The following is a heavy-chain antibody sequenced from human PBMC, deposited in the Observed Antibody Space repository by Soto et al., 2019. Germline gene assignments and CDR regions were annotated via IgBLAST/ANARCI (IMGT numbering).Heavy chain of an antibody. V-gene: IGHV1-18*01. J-gene: IGHJ4*02. CDR1: GYTFSKYG. CDR3: ATDGVVSASPFDY. D-gene: IGHD2-8*02. CDR2: ISTYNGNT. Sequence: QVQLVQSGAEVKKPGASVKVSCKTSGYTFSKYGITWIRQAPGQGLEYMGWISTYNGNTDYAQKLQGRVIMTIDTSTNTAYMELRSLRSDDTAVFYCATDGVVSASPFDYWGQGTLVTVSS.